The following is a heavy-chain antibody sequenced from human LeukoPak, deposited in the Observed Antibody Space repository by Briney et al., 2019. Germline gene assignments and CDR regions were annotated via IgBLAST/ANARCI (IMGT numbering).Heavy chain of an antibody. V-gene: IGHV3-48*04. Sequence: GGSLRLSCAASGFTFSSYSMNWVRQAPGKGLEWVSYISSSSSTIYYADSVKGGFTISRDNAKNSLYLQMNSLRAEDTAVYYCARETSGTTMFNYFDYWGQGTLVTVSS. D-gene: IGHD1-1*01. CDR1: GFTFSSYS. J-gene: IGHJ4*02. CDR3: ARETSGTTMFNYFDY. CDR2: ISSSSSTI.